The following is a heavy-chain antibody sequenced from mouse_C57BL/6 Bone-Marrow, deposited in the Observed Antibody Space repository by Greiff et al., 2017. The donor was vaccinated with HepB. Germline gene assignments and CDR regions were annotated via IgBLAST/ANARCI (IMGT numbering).Heavy chain of an antibody. Sequence: EVQLQQSGPGLVKPSQSLSLTCSVTGYSITSGYYWNWIRQFPGNNLEWMGYISYDGSNNYNPSLKNRTSITRDTSTNQVFLKLNSVTTEDTATYYCARAAQAYYFDYWGQGTTLTVSS. D-gene: IGHD3-2*02. V-gene: IGHV3-6*01. CDR3: ARAAQAYYFDY. CDR1: GYSITSGYY. J-gene: IGHJ2*01. CDR2: ISYDGSN.